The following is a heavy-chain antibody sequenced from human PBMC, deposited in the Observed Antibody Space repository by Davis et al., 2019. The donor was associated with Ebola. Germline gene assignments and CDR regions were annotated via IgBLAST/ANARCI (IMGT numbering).Heavy chain of an antibody. V-gene: IGHV3-23*01. CDR2: ISGSGDTI. Sequence: GGSLRLSCAASGFTFSVYYMTWVRQAPGKGLEWVSGISGSGDTISYADSVKGRFTISRDNSKNTLYLQMNSLRAEDTAVYYCAKVGWLNYWGQGTLVTVSS. J-gene: IGHJ4*02. CDR3: AKVGWLNY. D-gene: IGHD6-19*01. CDR1: GFTFSVYY.